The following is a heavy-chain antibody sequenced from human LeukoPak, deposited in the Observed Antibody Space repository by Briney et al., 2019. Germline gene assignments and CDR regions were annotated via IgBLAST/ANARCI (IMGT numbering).Heavy chain of an antibody. CDR3: ARDRSGDGFTNWFDP. CDR2: IYYSGST. D-gene: IGHD5-24*01. J-gene: IGHJ5*02. CDR1: GGSISSYY. Sequence: SETLSLTCTVSGGSISSYYWSRIRQPPGKGLEWIGYIYYSGSTNYSPSLKSRVTISVDTSKNQFSLKLSSVTAADTAVYYCARDRSGDGFTNWFDPWGQGTLVTVSS. V-gene: IGHV4-59*01.